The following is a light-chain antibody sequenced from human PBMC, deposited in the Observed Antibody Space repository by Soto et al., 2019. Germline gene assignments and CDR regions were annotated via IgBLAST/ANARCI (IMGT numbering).Light chain of an antibody. CDR1: QGISSY. Sequence: ALRMTHATSSYSASTGDGFIVIGRASQGISSYLAWYQQKPGKAPKLLIYAASTLQSGVPSRFSGSGSGTDFTLTISCLQSEDFAVYYCQQYGSSSWTFGQGTKVDI. CDR3: QQYGSSSWT. V-gene: IGKV1-8*01. CDR2: AAS. J-gene: IGKJ1*01.